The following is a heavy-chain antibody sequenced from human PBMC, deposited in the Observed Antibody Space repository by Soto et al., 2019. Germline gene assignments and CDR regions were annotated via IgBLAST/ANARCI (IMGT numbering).Heavy chain of an antibody. V-gene: IGHV4-4*07. D-gene: IGHD2-15*01. J-gene: IGHJ6*02. CDR2: IHTSGSS. Sequence: WTWVRQPAGKGLEWIGRIHTSGSSSYNPSLERRVSMPIDTPTNQFSLKLKSVTVADTAVYFCARESRDSGDGLDVWGQGTAVTVSS. CDR3: ARESRDSGDGLDV.